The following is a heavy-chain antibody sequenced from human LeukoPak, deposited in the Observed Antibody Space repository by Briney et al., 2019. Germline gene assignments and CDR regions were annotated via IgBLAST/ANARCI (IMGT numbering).Heavy chain of an antibody. CDR1: GGSISSYY. CDR2: IYTSGST. V-gene: IGHV4-4*09. D-gene: IGHD3-3*01. J-gene: IGHJ6*03. Sequence: PSETLSLTCTVSGGSISSYYWSWTRQPPGKGLEWIGYIYTSGSTNYNPSLKSRVTISVDTSKNQFSLKLSSVTAADTAVYYCARHAQLYDFEGPPDYYYYMDVWGKGTTVTVSS. CDR3: ARHAQLYDFEGPPDYYYYMDV.